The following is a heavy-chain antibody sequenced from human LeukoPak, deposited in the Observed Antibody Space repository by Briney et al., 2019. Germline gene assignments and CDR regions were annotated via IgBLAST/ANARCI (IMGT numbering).Heavy chain of an antibody. J-gene: IGHJ4*02. D-gene: IGHD5-18*01. CDR3: ARDYGYSLLFY. V-gene: IGHV1-3*01. Sequence: ASVKVSCKASGYTFTKFAIHWVRQAAGQRLDWMGWISAGSGNTKYSQKLQGRVTITRDTSASTAYMELSSLRSEDTAVYYCARDYGYSLLFYWGQGILVTVSS. CDR2: ISAGSGNT. CDR1: GYTFTKFA.